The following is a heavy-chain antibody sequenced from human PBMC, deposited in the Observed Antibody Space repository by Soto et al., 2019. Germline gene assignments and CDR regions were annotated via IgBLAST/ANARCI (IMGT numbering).Heavy chain of an antibody. V-gene: IGHV1-69*01. CDR3: ARVKYYDFWSGYRGSHTGNYYYYGMDV. Sequence: QVQLVQSGAEVKKPGSSVKVSCKASGGTFSSYAISWVRQAPGQGLEWMGGIIPIFGTANYAQKFQGRVTITADESTSTAYMGLSSLRSEDTAVYYCARVKYYDFWSGYRGSHTGNYYYYGMDVWGQGTTVTVSS. J-gene: IGHJ6*02. CDR1: GGTFSSYA. D-gene: IGHD3-3*01. CDR2: IIPIFGTA.